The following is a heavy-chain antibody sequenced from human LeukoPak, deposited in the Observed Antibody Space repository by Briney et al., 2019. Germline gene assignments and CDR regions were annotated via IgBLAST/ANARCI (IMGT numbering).Heavy chain of an antibody. J-gene: IGHJ4*02. V-gene: IGHV4-39*07. Sequence: SETLSLTCTVSGGSISSSSYYWGWIRQPPGKGLEWIGSIYYSGRTYYNPSLTGRVAISIDTSKHQFSLKVTSVTAADAALYYCASHRLGCSGGSCYTVGFDYWGRGALVTVSS. CDR3: ASHRLGCSGGSCYTVGFDY. CDR2: IYYSGRT. D-gene: IGHD2-15*01. CDR1: GGSISSSSYY.